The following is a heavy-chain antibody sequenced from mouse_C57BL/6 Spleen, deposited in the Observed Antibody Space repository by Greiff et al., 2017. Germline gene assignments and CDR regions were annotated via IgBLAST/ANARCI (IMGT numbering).Heavy chain of an antibody. CDR3: ARYPYYGSSWVYFDY. CDR2: IDPSDSYT. D-gene: IGHD1-1*01. V-gene: IGHV1-69*01. CDR1: GYTFTSYW. Sequence: VQLQQPGAELVMPGASVKLSCKASGYTFTSYWMHWVKQRPGQGLEWIGEIDPSDSYTNYNQKFKGKSTLTVDKSSSTAYMQLSSLTSEDSAVYYCARYPYYGSSWVYFDYWGQGTTLTVSS. J-gene: IGHJ2*01.